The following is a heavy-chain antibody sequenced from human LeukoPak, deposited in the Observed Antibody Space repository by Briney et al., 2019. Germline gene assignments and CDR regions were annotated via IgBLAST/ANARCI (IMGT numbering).Heavy chain of an antibody. J-gene: IGHJ6*02. Sequence: ASVKVSCKASGYTFTGYYMHWVRQAPGQGLEWMGRINPNSGGTNYAQKFQGRVTMTRDTSISTAYMELSRLRSDDTAVYYCARGPAPLYSGYYGMDVWGRGTTVTVSS. V-gene: IGHV1-2*06. CDR1: GYTFTGYY. CDR3: ARGPAPLYSGYYGMDV. CDR2: INPNSGGT. D-gene: IGHD2-8*01.